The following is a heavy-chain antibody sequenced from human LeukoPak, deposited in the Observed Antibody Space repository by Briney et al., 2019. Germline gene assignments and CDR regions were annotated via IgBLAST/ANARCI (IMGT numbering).Heavy chain of an antibody. V-gene: IGHV3-49*04. CDR1: GLTIGDYA. J-gene: IGHJ4*02. Sequence: GRSLRPSCTASGLTIGDYAMSWVRQAPGKGLEWVGFIRSKAYGGTTEYAASVKGRFTISRDDSKSIAYLQMNSLKTEDTAVYYCTRYQVGATDYWGQGTLVTVSS. D-gene: IGHD1-26*01. CDR2: IRSKAYGGTT. CDR3: TRYQVGATDY.